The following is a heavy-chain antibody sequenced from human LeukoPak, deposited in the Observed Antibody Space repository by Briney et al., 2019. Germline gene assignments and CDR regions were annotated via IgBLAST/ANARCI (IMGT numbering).Heavy chain of an antibody. V-gene: IGHV1-18*01. CDR1: GYTFTSYA. CDR2: ISAYNGNT. Sequence: ASVKVSCKASGYTFTSYAMHWVRQAPGQGLEWMGWISAYNGNTNYAQKLQGRVTMTTDTSTSTAYMELRSLRSDDTAVYYCARDRIVGATTLNWFDPWGQGTLVTVSS. D-gene: IGHD1-26*01. J-gene: IGHJ5*02. CDR3: ARDRIVGATTLNWFDP.